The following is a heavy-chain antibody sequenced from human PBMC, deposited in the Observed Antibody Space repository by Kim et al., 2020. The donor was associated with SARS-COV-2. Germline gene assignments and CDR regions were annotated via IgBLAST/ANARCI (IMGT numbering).Heavy chain of an antibody. CDR3: ARLPSAWGSDWYFDL. V-gene: IGHV4-4*02. J-gene: IGHJ2*01. CDR1: GGSISSSNW. Sequence: SETLSLTCAVSGGSISSSNWWSWVRQPPGKGLEWIGEIYHSGSTNYNPSLKSRVTISVDKSKNQFSLKLSSVTAADKAVYYCARLPSAWGSDWYFDLWGRGTLVTVSS. CDR2: IYHSGST. D-gene: IGHD7-27*01.